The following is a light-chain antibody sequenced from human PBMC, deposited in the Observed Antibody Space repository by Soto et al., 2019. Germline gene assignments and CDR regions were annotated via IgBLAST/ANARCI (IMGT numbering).Light chain of an antibody. J-gene: IGLJ2*01. Sequence: QAASVSGSPGQSITISCTGTSSDVGGSNYVSWYQQHPGIAPKLMIYDVTNRPSGVSHRFSGSRSGNTASLTISGLQAEDEADYYCSSYRSGTVVFGGGTKLTVL. CDR1: SSDVGGSNY. CDR2: DVT. V-gene: IGLV2-14*01. CDR3: SSYRSGTVV.